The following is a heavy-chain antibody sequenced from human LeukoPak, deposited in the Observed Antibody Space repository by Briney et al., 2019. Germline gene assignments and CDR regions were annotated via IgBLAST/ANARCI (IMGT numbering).Heavy chain of an antibody. CDR3: ARVPHCSGGSCFDY. CDR1: GYTFTDYY. V-gene: IGHV1-2*02. Sequence: ASVKVSCKASGYTFTDYYMHWVRQAPGEGLEWMGWINPNSGGTNYAQKFQGRVTMTRDTSISTAYMELSRLRSDDTAVYYCARVPHCSGGSCFDYWGQGTLVTVSS. D-gene: IGHD2-15*01. J-gene: IGHJ4*02. CDR2: INPNSGGT.